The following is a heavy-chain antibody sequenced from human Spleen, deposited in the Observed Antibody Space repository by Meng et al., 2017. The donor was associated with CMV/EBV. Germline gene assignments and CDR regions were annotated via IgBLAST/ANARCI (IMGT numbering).Heavy chain of an antibody. V-gene: IGHV1-69*05. Sequence: GAFSSFGIRWVRPAPGQGLEWMGGIIPIFGTPNYAQKFQGRVTITTDGSTSTAYMELSSLTSDDTAVYYCARERVGVDSVLAYYFDYWGQGTLVTVSS. J-gene: IGHJ4*02. CDR3: ARERVGVDSVLAYYFDY. D-gene: IGHD5-12*01. CDR1: GAFSSFG. CDR2: IIPIFGTP.